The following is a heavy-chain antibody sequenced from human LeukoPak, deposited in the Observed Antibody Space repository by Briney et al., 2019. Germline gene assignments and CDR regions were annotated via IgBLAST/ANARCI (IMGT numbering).Heavy chain of an antibody. CDR3: ARDTYYDFWSGLDP. D-gene: IGHD3-3*01. Sequence: SETLSLTCTVSGGSICSGDYYWSWIRQPPGKGLEWIGYIYYSGSTYYNPSLKSRVTISVDTSKNQFSLKLGSVTAADTAVYYCARDTYYDFWSGLDPWGQGTLVTVSS. CDR2: IYYSGST. J-gene: IGHJ5*02. CDR1: GGSICSGDYY. V-gene: IGHV4-30-4*01.